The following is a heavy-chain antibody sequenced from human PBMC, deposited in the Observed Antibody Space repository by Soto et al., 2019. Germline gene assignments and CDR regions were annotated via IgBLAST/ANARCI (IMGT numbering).Heavy chain of an antibody. V-gene: IGHV3-23*01. CDR2: ISGNGADT. CDR1: GFTFSSYA. J-gene: IGHJ5*02. Sequence: PGGSLRLSCAASGFTFSSYAMSWVRQAPGKGLEWVSAISGNGADTTYAESVRGRFTISRDNSKSTVYLELNNLSAEDTAVYHCAKNQGVELVPLATVDWFDPWGQGSVVTVSS. D-gene: IGHD1-26*01. CDR3: AKNQGVELVPLATVDWFDP.